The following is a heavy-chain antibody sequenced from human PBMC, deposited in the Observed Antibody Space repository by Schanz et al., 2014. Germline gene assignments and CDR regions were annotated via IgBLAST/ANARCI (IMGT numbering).Heavy chain of an antibody. CDR3: AKARRKSNCSGGRCFHYSYYGMDV. CDR1: GFDFNSYS. V-gene: IGHV3-48*01. D-gene: IGHD2-15*01. Sequence: EVRLVESGGGLVQPGGSLRLSCEASGFDFNSYSMNWVRQVPGKGLEWLSYIATSSSTRHYADSVKGRFTVSRDSGQNSLYLQMNSLRAEDTAVYYCAKARRKSNCSGGRCFHYSYYGMDVWGQGTTVTVSS. CDR2: IATSSSTR. J-gene: IGHJ6*02.